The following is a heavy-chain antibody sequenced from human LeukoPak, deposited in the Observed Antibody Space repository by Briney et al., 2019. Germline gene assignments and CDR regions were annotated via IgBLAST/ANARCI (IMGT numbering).Heavy chain of an antibody. CDR2: IDWDDDK. V-gene: IGHV2-70*11. Sequence: SGPALVKPTQTLTLTCTFSGFSLSTSGMCVSWIRQPPGKALEWLARIDWDDDKYYSTSLKTRLTISKDTSKNQVVLTMTNMDPVDTATCYCARSRRDGYKLGYYYYYYMDVWGKGTTVTVSS. CDR1: GFSLSTSGMC. D-gene: IGHD5-24*01. CDR3: ARSRRDGYKLGYYYYYYMDV. J-gene: IGHJ6*03.